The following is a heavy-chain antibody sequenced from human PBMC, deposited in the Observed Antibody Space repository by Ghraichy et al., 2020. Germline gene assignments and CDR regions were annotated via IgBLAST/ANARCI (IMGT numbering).Heavy chain of an antibody. Sequence: ASVKVSCKASGYTFTAYYIHWVRQAPGQGLKWMGRINPNSGGTNYAEKFQGRVTMTRDTSINTAYMELSRLRSDDTAVYYCARAAYCGGDCYWVLWYWGQGTLVTVSS. V-gene: IGHV1-2*06. CDR2: INPNSGGT. CDR3: ARAAYCGGDCYWVLWY. D-gene: IGHD2-21*01. CDR1: GYTFTAYY. J-gene: IGHJ4*02.